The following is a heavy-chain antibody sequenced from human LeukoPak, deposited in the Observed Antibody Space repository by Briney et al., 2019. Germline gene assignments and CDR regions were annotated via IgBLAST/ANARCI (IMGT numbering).Heavy chain of an antibody. J-gene: IGHJ4*02. CDR3: AKGMSAFGGVADY. Sequence: GGSLRLSCAASGFTVSHTYMSWVRQAPGKGLEWVLVISGRGDNTYYADSVRGRFTISRDNSKNTLYLQMNSLRDEDTAVYYCAKGMSAFGGVADYWGQGTLVTVSS. CDR1: GFTVSHTY. V-gene: IGHV3-23*01. CDR2: ISGRGDNT. D-gene: IGHD3-16*01.